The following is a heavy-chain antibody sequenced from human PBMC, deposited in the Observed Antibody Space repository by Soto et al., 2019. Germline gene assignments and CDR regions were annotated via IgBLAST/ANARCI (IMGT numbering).Heavy chain of an antibody. CDR1: GGSISSGSYY. D-gene: IGHD3-3*01. V-gene: IGHV4-31*03. CDR2: IYYSGST. J-gene: IGHJ5*02. CDR3: ARARTHYDFWSGYQEPLNWFDP. Sequence: PSETLSLTCTVSGGSISSGSYYWSWIRQHPGKGLEWIGYIYYSGSTYYNPSLKSRVTISVDTSKNQFSLKLSSVTAADTAVYYCARARTHYDFWSGYQEPLNWFDPWGQGTLVTVSS.